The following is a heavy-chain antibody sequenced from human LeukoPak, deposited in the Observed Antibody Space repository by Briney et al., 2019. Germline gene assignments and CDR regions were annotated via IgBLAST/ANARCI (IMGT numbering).Heavy chain of an antibody. CDR3: GTRIYGGISGGYFVF. CDR2: FYPVDGEDGEI. J-gene: IGHJ4*02. D-gene: IGHD4-23*01. Sequence: ASVKVSCKVSGYSLSKLSTHWVRQASGKGLEWMGGFYPVDGEDGEIIYAQKFQGRVTMTEDRSADTAYMELSRLRSDDTAVYYCGTRIYGGISGGYFVFWGQGTLVTVSS. V-gene: IGHV1-24*01. CDR1: GYSLSKLS.